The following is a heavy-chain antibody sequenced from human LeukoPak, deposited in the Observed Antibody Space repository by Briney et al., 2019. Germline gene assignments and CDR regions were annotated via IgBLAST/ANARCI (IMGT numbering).Heavy chain of an antibody. CDR1: GSTFSSYE. Sequence: GGSLRLSCAASGSTFSSYEMNWVRQAPGKGLEWVSYISSSGSTIYYADSVKGRFTISRDNAKNSLYLQMNSLRAEDTAVYYCARTRGDYGDYAGYWGQGTLVTVSS. D-gene: IGHD4-17*01. CDR3: ARTRGDYGDYAGY. V-gene: IGHV3-48*03. CDR2: ISSSGSTI. J-gene: IGHJ4*02.